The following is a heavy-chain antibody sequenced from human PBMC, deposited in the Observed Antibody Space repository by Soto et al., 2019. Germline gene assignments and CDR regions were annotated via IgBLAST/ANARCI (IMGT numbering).Heavy chain of an antibody. D-gene: IGHD6-19*01. V-gene: IGHV3-21*01. Sequence: GGSLRLSCAASGFTFSSYSMNWVRQAPGKGLEWVSSISSSSSYIYYADSVKGRFTISRDNAKNSLYLQMNSLRAEDTAVYYCARDLRLTSSGWYSEFWFDPWGQGTLVTVSS. J-gene: IGHJ5*02. CDR2: ISSSSSYI. CDR3: ARDLRLTSSGWYSEFWFDP. CDR1: GFTFSSYS.